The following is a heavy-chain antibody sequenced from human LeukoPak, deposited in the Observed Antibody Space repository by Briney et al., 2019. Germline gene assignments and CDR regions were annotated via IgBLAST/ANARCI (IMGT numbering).Heavy chain of an antibody. V-gene: IGHV1-3*01. CDR3: ARGAYIVVVPAAIRGGYYYMDV. J-gene: IGHJ6*03. CDR2: INAGNGNT. CDR1: GYTFTSYA. D-gene: IGHD2-2*02. Sequence: ASVKVSCKASGYTFTSYAMHWVRQAPGQRLEWMGWINAGNGNTNYAQKVQGRVTMTTDTSTSTAYMELRSLRSDDTAVYYCARGAYIVVVPAAIRGGYYYMDVWGKGTTVTVSS.